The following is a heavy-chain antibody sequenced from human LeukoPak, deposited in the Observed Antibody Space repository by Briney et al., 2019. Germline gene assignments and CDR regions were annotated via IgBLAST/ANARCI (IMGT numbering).Heavy chain of an antibody. V-gene: IGHV4-59*08. CDR2: IYHSGST. J-gene: IGHJ6*02. CDR1: DGSISSYY. D-gene: IGHD2-2*01. CDR3: ARRSSSLTYYYGMDV. Sequence: SETLSLTCTVSDGSISSYYWNWLRQPPGKGLEWIGYIYHSGSTNYNPSLKSRVTISVDTSKNQFSLKLSSVTAADTAVYYCARRSSSLTYYYGMDVWGQGTTVTVSS.